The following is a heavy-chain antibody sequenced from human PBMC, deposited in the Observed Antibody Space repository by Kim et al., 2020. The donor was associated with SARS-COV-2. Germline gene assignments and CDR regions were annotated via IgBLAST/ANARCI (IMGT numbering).Heavy chain of an antibody. CDR1: GFTFSSYG. D-gene: IGHD5-18*01. CDR3: ARDLMIQLWPNYYMDV. J-gene: IGHJ6*03. CDR2: RWYDGSNK. Sequence: GGPLRLSCSASGFTFSSYGMHWVRQAPGKGLEWVSVRWYDGSNKYYADSVKGRFTISRDNSKNTLYLQMNSLRAEDTAVYYCARDLMIQLWPNYYMDVWG. V-gene: IGHV3-33*01.